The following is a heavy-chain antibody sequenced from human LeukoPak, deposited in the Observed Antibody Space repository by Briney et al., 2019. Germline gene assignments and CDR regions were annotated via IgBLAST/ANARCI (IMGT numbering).Heavy chain of an antibody. V-gene: IGHV3-30*03. J-gene: IGHJ5*02. D-gene: IGHD2-2*01. Sequence: GGSLRLSCAASGFTFSSYGVHWVRQAPGKGLEWVAVISYDGSNKYYADSVKGRFTISRDNSKNTLYLQMNSLRAEDTAVYYCARLSSTSCCNWFDPWGQGTLVTVSS. CDR3: ARLSSTSCCNWFDP. CDR2: ISYDGSNK. CDR1: GFTFSSYG.